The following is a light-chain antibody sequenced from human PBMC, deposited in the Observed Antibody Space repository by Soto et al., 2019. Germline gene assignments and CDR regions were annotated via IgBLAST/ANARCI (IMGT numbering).Light chain of an antibody. CDR1: QSISIW. V-gene: IGKV1-5*01. J-gene: IGKJ1*01. Sequence: DIQLTQSPSTLSASVGARVTITCRASQSISIWLAWYQQKPGKAPKLLIYDASNLESGVPSRFTGSGAGTEFTLTISSLQPDDFATYYCQQYDSYSPWTFGQGTKVEIK. CDR2: DAS. CDR3: QQYDSYSPWT.